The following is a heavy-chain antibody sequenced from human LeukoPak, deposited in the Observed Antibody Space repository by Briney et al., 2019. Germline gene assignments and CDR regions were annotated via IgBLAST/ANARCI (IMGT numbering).Heavy chain of an antibody. CDR1: GGTFSSYA. Sequence: SGKVSCKASGGTFSSYAISWVRQAPGQGLEWMGGIIPIFGTANYAQKFQGRVKITADESTSTAYMEVSSLRSEDTAVYYCARVSRTSMVRGIITFDYWGRGTLVTVPS. D-gene: IGHD3-10*01. V-gene: IGHV1-69*13. CDR3: ARVSRTSMVRGIITFDY. J-gene: IGHJ4*02. CDR2: IIPIFGTA.